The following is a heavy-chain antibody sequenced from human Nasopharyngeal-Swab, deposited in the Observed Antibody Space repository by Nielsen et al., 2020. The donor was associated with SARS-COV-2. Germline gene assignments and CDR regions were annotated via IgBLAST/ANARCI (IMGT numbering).Heavy chain of an antibody. CDR3: ARHPRYYDSSGYHFDY. Sequence: SETLSLTCTVSGGSISSYYWSWIRQPPGKGLEWNGYSYYSGSTNYNPSLKSRVTISVDTSKNQFSLKLSYVTAADTAVYYCARHPRYYDSSGYHFDYWGQGTLVTVSS. J-gene: IGHJ4*02. D-gene: IGHD3-22*01. V-gene: IGHV4-59*08. CDR2: SYYSGST. CDR1: GGSISSYY.